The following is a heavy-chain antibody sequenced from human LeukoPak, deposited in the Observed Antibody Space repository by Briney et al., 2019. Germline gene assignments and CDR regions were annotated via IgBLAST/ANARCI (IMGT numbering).Heavy chain of an antibody. CDR1: GFTFSSYG. CDR3: AKSTLNYYDSSGHDAFDI. D-gene: IGHD3-22*01. Sequence: QPGGSLRLSCAACGFTFSSYGMHWVRQAPGKGLEWVAVIWYDGSNKYYADSVKGRFTISRDNSKNTLYLQMNSLRAEDTAVYYCAKSTLNYYDSSGHDAFDIWGQGTMVTVSS. CDR2: IWYDGSNK. V-gene: IGHV3-33*06. J-gene: IGHJ3*02.